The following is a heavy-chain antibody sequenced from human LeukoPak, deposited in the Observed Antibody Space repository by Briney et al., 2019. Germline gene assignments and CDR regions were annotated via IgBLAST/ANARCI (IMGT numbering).Heavy chain of an antibody. V-gene: IGHV1-18*01. CDR1: GYTFTSYG. J-gene: IGHJ4*02. D-gene: IGHD3-3*01. CDR3: ARDRPLGLRFLEWLSFDY. CDR2: ISAYNGNT. Sequence: ASVKVSCKASGYTFTSYGISWVRQAPGQGLEWVGWISAYNGNTNYAQKLQGRVTMTTDTSTSTAYMELRSLRSDDTAVYYCARDRPLGLRFLEWLSFDYWGQGTLVTVSS.